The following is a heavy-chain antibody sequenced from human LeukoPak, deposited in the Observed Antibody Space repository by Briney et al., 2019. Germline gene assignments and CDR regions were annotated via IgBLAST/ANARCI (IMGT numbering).Heavy chain of an antibody. D-gene: IGHD3-22*01. Sequence: ASVKVSCKASGYTFTSYGISWVRQAPGQGLEWMGWISAYNGNTNHAQKLQGRVTMTADTSTSTAYMELRSLRSDDTAVYYCARPDYYDSSGYYYFDYWGQGTLVTVSS. J-gene: IGHJ4*02. CDR2: ISAYNGNT. CDR1: GYTFTSYG. V-gene: IGHV1-18*01. CDR3: ARPDYYDSSGYYYFDY.